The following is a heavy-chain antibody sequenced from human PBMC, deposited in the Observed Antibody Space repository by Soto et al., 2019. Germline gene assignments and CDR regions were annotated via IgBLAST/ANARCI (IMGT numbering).Heavy chain of an antibody. V-gene: IGHV4-34*01. CDR2: INHSGST. CDR3: ARYYYDSSGRPTIDY. Sequence: QVQLQQWGAGLLKPSETLSLTCAVYGGSFSGYYWSWIRQPPGKGLEWIGEINHSGSTNYNPSLKSRVTISVDTSKNQFSLKLCSVTAADTAVYYCARYYYDSSGRPTIDYWGQGTLVTVSS. D-gene: IGHD3-22*01. J-gene: IGHJ4*02. CDR1: GGSFSGYY.